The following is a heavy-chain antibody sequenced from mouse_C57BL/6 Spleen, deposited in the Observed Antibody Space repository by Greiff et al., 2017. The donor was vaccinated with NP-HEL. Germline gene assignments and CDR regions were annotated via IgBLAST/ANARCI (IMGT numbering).Heavy chain of an antibody. Sequence: DVKLQESGAELVKPGASVKLSCTASGFNIKDYYMHWVKQRTEQGLEWIGRIDPEDGETKYAPKFQGKATITADTSSNTAYLQLSSLTSEDTAVYYCARGDYYGSPYYAMDYWGQGTSVTVSS. CDR2: IDPEDGET. CDR3: ARGDYYGSPYYAMDY. J-gene: IGHJ4*01. CDR1: GFNIKDYY. D-gene: IGHD1-1*01. V-gene: IGHV14-2*01.